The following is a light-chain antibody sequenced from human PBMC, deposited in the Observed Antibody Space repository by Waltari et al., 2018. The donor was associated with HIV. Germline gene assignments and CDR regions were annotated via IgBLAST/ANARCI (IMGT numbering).Light chain of an antibody. V-gene: IGKV1-39*01. CDR2: SAS. CDR3: QQTYDAPWT. CDR1: DSISSY. Sequence: DIQMTQSPSSLSASVGDRVTIACRASDSISSYVNWYQQQPGKPPRLLIFSASNLEAGFPSRFRGSGSGTDFTLTITSLQVEDFAVYFCQQTYDAPWTFGPGT. J-gene: IGKJ1*01.